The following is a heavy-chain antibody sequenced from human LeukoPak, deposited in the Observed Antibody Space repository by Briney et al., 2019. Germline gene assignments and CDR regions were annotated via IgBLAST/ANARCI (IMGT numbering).Heavy chain of an antibody. J-gene: IGHJ1*01. CDR3: ARLAMVTRGETD. CDR2: ISGTSTYI. V-gene: IGHV3-21*01. D-gene: IGHD5-18*01. Sequence: AGSLSLSCAASGFTFSNYNMNWFRQAPGKGLEWVSSISGTSTYIYYADSVKGRFTISRDNAKNSLYLQMNSLRVEDTAVYYCARLAMVTRGETDWGQGTLGTVSS. CDR1: GFTFSNYN.